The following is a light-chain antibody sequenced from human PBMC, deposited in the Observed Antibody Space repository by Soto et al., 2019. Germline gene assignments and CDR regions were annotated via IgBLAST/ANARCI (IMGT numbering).Light chain of an antibody. CDR2: GAS. Sequence: EIVLTQSPGTLSLSPGESATLSCRASQSVDRNYLAWFQQKPGQAPRLLIYGASSRATGIPPRFSGSGSGTEFVLTISGLEPEDFAVYYCQQYGSSSLVTFGPGTKVDIK. CDR1: QSVDRNY. J-gene: IGKJ3*01. CDR3: QQYGSSSLVT. V-gene: IGKV3-20*01.